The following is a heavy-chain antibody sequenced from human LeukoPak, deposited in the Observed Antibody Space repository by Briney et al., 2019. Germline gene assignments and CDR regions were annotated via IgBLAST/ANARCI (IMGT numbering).Heavy chain of an antibody. Sequence: ASVKVSCKASGYTFTDYYVHWVRQAPGQGLEWMGWINSNSGSTSYAQNFQGRATMTRDTSISTLYVELSSLRSDDTAVYYCARVRVYSSGWNFDYWGQGTLVTVSS. CDR2: INSNSGST. J-gene: IGHJ4*02. CDR1: GYTFTDYY. V-gene: IGHV1-2*02. D-gene: IGHD6-19*01. CDR3: ARVRVYSSGWNFDY.